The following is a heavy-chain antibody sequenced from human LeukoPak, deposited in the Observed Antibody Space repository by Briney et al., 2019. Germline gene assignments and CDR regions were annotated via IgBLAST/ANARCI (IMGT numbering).Heavy chain of an antibody. V-gene: IGHV1-2*06. D-gene: IGHD2-15*01. CDR1: GYTFTGYY. CDR3: ARGYCSGGSCYSGLFDY. Sequence: ASVKVSCKASGYTFTGYYMHWVRQAPGHGLEWMGRINPNSGGTNYAQKSQGRVTMTRDTSISTAYMELSRLRSDDTAVYYCARGYCSGGSCYSGLFDYWGQGTLVTVSS. CDR2: INPNSGGT. J-gene: IGHJ4*02.